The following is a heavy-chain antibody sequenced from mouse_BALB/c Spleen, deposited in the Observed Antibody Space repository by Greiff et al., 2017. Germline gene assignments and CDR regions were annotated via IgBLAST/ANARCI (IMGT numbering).Heavy chain of an antibody. V-gene: IGHV5-6-3*01. J-gene: IGHJ2*01. CDR1: GFTFSSYG. CDR3: ARDRENGYDSDYFDY. Sequence: EVQRVESGGGLVQPGGSLKLSCAASGFTFSSYGMSWVRQTPDKRLELVATINSNGGSTYYPDSVKGRFTISRDNAKNTLYLQMSSLKSEDTAMYYCARDRENGYDSDYFDYWGQGTTLTVSS. CDR2: INSNGGST. D-gene: IGHD2-2*01.